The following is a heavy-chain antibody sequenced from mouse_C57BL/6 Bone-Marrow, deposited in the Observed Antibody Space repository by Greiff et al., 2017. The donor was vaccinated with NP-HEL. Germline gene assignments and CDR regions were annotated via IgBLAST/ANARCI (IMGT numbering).Heavy chain of an antibody. Sequence: EVQLQQSGAELVRPGASVKLSCTASGFNIKDDYMHWVKQRPEQGLEWIGWIDPENGDTEYASKFQGKATITADTSSNTAYLQLSSLTSEDPAVYYCTTPDCYYGIWYYFDYWGQGTTLTVSS. D-gene: IGHD2-3*01. J-gene: IGHJ2*01. CDR3: TTPDCYYGIWYYFDY. V-gene: IGHV14-4*01. CDR1: GFNIKDDY. CDR2: IDPENGDT.